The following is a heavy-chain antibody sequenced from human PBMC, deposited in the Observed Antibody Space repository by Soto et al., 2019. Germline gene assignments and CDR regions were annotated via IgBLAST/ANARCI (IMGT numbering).Heavy chain of an antibody. J-gene: IGHJ4*02. CDR1: GYTFTSYA. V-gene: IGHV1-18*01. D-gene: IGHD2-21*01. CDR3: ARDDERWSDCDLGY. CDR2: ISAYNGNT. Sequence: ASVKVSCKASGYTFTSYAISWVRQAPGQGLEWMGWISAYNGNTNYAQKLQGRVTMTTDTSTSTAYMELRSLRVEDTAVYYCARDDERWSDCDLGYWGQGVLVTVSS.